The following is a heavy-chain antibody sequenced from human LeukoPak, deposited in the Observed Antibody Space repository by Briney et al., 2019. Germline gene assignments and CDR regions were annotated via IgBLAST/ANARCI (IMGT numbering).Heavy chain of an antibody. D-gene: IGHD5-18*01. CDR3: ARGSGVQVWSSLDY. CDR2: ISSSGSYI. Sequence: GGSLRLSCAASGFSFSSYSLKWGRAAPEEGLGWVSSISSSGSYIYYADSVKGRFTISRDNAKNSLYLQMISLRAEDTAVYYCARGSGVQVWSSLDYWGQGTLVTVSS. CDR1: GFSFSSYS. V-gene: IGHV3-21*01. J-gene: IGHJ4*02.